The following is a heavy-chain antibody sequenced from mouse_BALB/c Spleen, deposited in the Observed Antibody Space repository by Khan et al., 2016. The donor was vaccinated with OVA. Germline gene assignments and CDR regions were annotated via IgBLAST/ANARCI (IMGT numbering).Heavy chain of an antibody. CDR1: GYTFTNFG. Sequence: QIQLVQSGPELKKPGETVKISCKASGYTFTNFGMNWVKQAPGKGLKWMGWINTNTGEATYADDLKGRFALSLETSASTAYLQINNLKNEDMATYFCARSLMIRRYFDVWGAGTTVTVSS. D-gene: IGHD2-4*01. CDR3: ARSLMIRRYFDV. CDR2: INTNTGEA. J-gene: IGHJ1*01. V-gene: IGHV9-1*02.